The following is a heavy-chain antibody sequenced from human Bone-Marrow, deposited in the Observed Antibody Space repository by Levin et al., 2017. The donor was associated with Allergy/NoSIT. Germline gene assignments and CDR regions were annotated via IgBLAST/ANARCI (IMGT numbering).Heavy chain of an antibody. D-gene: IGHD1-1*01. V-gene: IGHV4-31*03. CDR2: ISYRGST. J-gene: IGHJ4*02. CDR3: ARLDGYSFDY. CDR1: GGSISSAGYH. Sequence: PSETLSLTCTVSGGSISSAGYHWTWIRQYPGTGLEGIGYISYRGSTYFNLSLKSRLTIYIDTSEQHFSLNLTSVSAADKAIYYCARLDGYSFDYGGQGALVTVSS.